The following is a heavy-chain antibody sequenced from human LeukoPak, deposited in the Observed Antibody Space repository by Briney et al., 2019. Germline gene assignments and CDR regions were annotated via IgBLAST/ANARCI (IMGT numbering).Heavy chain of an antibody. CDR2: ISHSGSS. V-gene: IGHV4-38-2*02. J-gene: IGHJ4*02. D-gene: IGHD3-22*01. CDR1: GYSISSGYF. Sequence: SETLSLTCAVSGYSISSGYFWAWIRQPPGKGLEWIGSISHSGSSYSKPSLKSRVIISVATSNNQFSLKLTSVTAADTATYYCARDGYYYDGSFEYWGQGIRVAVSS. CDR3: ARDGYYYDGSFEY.